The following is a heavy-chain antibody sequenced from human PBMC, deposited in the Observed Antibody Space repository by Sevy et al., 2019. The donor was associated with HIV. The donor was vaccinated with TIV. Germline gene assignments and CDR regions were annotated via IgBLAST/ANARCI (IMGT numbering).Heavy chain of an antibody. V-gene: IGHV3-7*03. CDR3: ARDCSSTSCLWGLDV. Sequence: GESLKISCAASGFTFSNYWMSWVRQAPGKGLEWVANIKRHGSEKYYMASVKGRFTISRDNAKNSLYLQINSLRAEDTAMYYCARDCSSTSCLWGLDVWGQGTTVTVSS. CDR1: GFTFSNYW. D-gene: IGHD2-2*01. J-gene: IGHJ6*02. CDR2: IKRHGSEK.